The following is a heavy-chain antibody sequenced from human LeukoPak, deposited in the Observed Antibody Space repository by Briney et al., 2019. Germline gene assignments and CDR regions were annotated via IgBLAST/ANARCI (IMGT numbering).Heavy chain of an antibody. CDR1: GFTFRNYW. J-gene: IGHJ4*02. D-gene: IGHD3-22*01. Sequence: GGSLRLSCAASGFTFRNYWMHWVRQAPGEGLVWVSRINGDGSNTSYADSVKGRFTISRDNARNTLYLQMNSLRVEDTAVYYCARGYSSGYRIDYWGQGTMVTVSS. V-gene: IGHV3-74*01. CDR3: ARGYSSGYRIDY. CDR2: INGDGSNT.